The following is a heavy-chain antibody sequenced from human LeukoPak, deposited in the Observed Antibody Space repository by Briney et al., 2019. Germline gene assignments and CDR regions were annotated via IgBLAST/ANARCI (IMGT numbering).Heavy chain of an antibody. CDR1: GGSFSGYY. CDR2: INHSGST. Sequence: SETLSLTCAVYGGSFSGYYWSWIRQPPGKGLEWIGEINHSGSTNYNPSLKSRVTISVDTSKNQFSLKLSSVTAAGTAVYYCARAMVRGVSLGGWFDPWGQGTLVTVSS. D-gene: IGHD3-10*01. CDR3: ARAMVRGVSLGGWFDP. J-gene: IGHJ5*02. V-gene: IGHV4-34*01.